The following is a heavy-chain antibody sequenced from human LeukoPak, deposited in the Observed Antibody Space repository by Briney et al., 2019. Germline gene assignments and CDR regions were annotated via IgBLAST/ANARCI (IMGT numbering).Heavy chain of an antibody. CDR1: GYTFNSYD. V-gene: IGHV1-8*01. J-gene: IGHJ3*02. CDR2: MNLNSGST. Sequence: ASVKVSCKASGYTFNSYDINWVRRATGQGLEWMGWMNLNSGSTGYAQKFQGRVTMTRNTSISTAYMELSSLRSEDTAVYYCARGGLDYYDSSDDDDAFDIWGQGTMVTVSS. CDR3: ARGGLDYYDSSDDDDAFDI. D-gene: IGHD3-22*01.